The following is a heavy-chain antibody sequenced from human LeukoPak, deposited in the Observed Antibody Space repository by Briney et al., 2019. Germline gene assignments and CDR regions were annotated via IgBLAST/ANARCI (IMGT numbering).Heavy chain of an antibody. CDR2: IYPGDSDT. J-gene: IGHJ4*02. CDR3: ARLVGSYIDY. CDR1: GYTFTSHW. Sequence: GESLKISCKGSGYTFTSHWIAWVRQMPGKGLEWMGIIYPGDSDTRYSPSFQGQVTISTDKSISTAYLQWSSLKASDTAMYYCARLVGSYIDYWGQGTLVTVSS. D-gene: IGHD1-26*01. V-gene: IGHV5-51*01.